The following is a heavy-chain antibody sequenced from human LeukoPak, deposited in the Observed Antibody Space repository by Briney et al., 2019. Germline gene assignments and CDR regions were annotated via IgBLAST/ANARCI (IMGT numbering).Heavy chain of an antibody. CDR2: ISGSGGST. CDR1: GFTFSSYG. J-gene: IGHJ4*02. D-gene: IGHD3-9*01. Sequence: GGSLRLSCAASGFTFSSYGMGWVRQAPGKGLEWVSAISGSGGSTYYADSVKGRFTISRDNSKNTLYLQMNSLRAEDTAVYYCAKPMISLGILTGYYFGGYDYWGQGTLVTVSS. CDR3: AKPMISLGILTGYYFGGYDY. V-gene: IGHV3-23*01.